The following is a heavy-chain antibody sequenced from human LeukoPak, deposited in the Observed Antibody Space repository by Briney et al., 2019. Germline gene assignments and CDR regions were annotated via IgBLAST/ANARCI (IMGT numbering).Heavy chain of an antibody. V-gene: IGHV3-30*14. D-gene: IGHD5-18*01. CDR2: ISYDGSNK. CDR1: GFTFSSYA. CDR3: ARATRQDTAMFPDAFDI. Sequence: PGGFLRLSCAASGFTFSSYAMHWVRQAPGKGLEWVAVISYDGSNKYYADSVKGRFTISRDNSKNTLYLQMNSPRAEDTAVYYCARATRQDTAMFPDAFDIWGQGTMVTVSS. J-gene: IGHJ3*02.